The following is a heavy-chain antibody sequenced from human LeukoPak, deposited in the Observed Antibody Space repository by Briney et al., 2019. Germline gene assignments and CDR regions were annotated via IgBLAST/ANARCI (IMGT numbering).Heavy chain of an antibody. CDR1: GFTSSAYW. D-gene: IGHD4-17*01. CDR2: INSDGSST. V-gene: IGHV3-74*01. J-gene: IGHJ4*02. Sequence: PGGSLRLSCAASGFTSSAYWIHWVRQAPGKGLMWVSRINSDGSSTSYADSVKGRFTISRDNAKNTVYLHMNSLKVEDTAVYYCARSYYGVYEDFWGQGTLVAVSS. CDR3: ARSYYGVYEDF.